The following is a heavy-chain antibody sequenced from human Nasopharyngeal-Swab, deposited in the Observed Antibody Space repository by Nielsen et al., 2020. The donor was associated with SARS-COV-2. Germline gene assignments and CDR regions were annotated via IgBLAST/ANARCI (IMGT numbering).Heavy chain of an antibody. V-gene: IGHV3-21*01. Sequence: GESLKISCAASGFTFSSYSMNWVRQAPGKGLEWVSSISSSSSYIYYADSVKGRFTISRDNAKNSLYLQMNSLRAEDTAVYYCARVAGHEGGDSKVAFDIWGQGTMVTVSS. CDR3: ARVAGHEGGDSKVAFDI. J-gene: IGHJ3*02. D-gene: IGHD2-21*02. CDR2: ISSSSSYI. CDR1: GFTFSSYS.